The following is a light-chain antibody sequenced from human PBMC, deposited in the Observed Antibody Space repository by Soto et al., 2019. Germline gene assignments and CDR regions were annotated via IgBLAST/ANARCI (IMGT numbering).Light chain of an antibody. V-gene: IGLV2-8*01. CDR1: SNDVGRFNY. CDR3: SSFVHGTSYV. CDR2: DVT. J-gene: IGLJ1*01. Sequence: QSALTQAPSASGSPGQSVTISCAGTSNDVGRFNYVSWYQHHPGKAPKLIIYDVTKRPSGVPDRVSGSKSGNTAYLTVSGLQAEDEADYFCSSFVHGTSYVFGTGTKLTVL.